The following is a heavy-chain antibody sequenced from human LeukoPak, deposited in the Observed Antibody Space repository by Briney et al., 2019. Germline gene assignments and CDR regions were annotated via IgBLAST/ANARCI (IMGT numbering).Heavy chain of an antibody. J-gene: IGHJ4*02. V-gene: IGHV1-18*01. CDR1: GYTFTSSG. Sequence: ASVKPSCKASGYTFTSSGISWGRQSPRQRLECMGWISAYNGNTTYAQKLQGRVTMTTDTSASTAYMELRSLRSDDTAVYYCARDESEVAAYDYWGQGTLVTVSS. D-gene: IGHD6-6*01. CDR2: ISAYNGNT. CDR3: ARDESEVAAYDY.